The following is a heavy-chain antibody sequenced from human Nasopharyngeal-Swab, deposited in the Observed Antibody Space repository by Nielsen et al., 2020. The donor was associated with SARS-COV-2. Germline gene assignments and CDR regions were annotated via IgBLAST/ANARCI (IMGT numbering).Heavy chain of an antibody. CDR2: ISSNGGST. CDR3: AKDLLAGDAFDI. J-gene: IGHJ3*02. V-gene: IGHV3-64D*06. D-gene: IGHD2-21*01. Sequence: WIRQPPGKGLEYVSAISSNGGSTYYADSVKGRFTISRDNSKNTLYLQMSSLRAEDTAVYYCAKDLLAGDAFDIWGQGTMVTVSS.